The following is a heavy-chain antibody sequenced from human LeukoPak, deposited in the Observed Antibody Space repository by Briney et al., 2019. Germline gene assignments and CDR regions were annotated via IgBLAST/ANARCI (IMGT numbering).Heavy chain of an antibody. CDR2: ISSSSSYI. CDR3: ARGLGYCSGGSCRNWFDP. CDR1: GFTFSSYS. D-gene: IGHD2-15*01. J-gene: IGHJ5*02. V-gene: IGHV3-21*01. Sequence: GGSLRLSCAASGFTFSSYSMNWVRQAPGKGLEWVSSISSSSSYIYYADSVKGRFTISRDNAKHSLYLQMNSLRAEDTAVYYCARGLGYCSGGSCRNWFDPWGQGTLVTVSS.